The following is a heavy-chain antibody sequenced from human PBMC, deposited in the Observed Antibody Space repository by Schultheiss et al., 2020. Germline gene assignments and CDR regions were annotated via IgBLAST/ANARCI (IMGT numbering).Heavy chain of an antibody. CDR1: GFTFSSYA. D-gene: IGHD5-24*01. CDR2: ISGSGGST. J-gene: IGHJ4*02. V-gene: IGHV3-23*01. Sequence: GESLKISCAASGFTFSSYAMSWVRQAPGKGLEWVSAISGSGGSTYYADSVKGRFTISRDNSKNTLYLQMNSLRAEDTAVYYCAKDSSRITPYYFDYWGQGTLVTVSS. CDR3: AKDSSRITPYYFDY.